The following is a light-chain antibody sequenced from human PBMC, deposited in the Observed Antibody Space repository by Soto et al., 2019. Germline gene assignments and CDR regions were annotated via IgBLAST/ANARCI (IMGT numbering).Light chain of an antibody. Sequence: EILMTQSPATLSVSPGERATLSCRASQSLSRNLAWYQQKPGQAPRLLIYGASTRASGIPASFSGSGSGTEFTLAISRLQSEDFALYYCQRYNDWPPAFTFVPGTKVDL. V-gene: IGKV3-15*01. CDR1: QSLSRN. CDR2: GAS. CDR3: QRYNDWPPAFT. J-gene: IGKJ3*01.